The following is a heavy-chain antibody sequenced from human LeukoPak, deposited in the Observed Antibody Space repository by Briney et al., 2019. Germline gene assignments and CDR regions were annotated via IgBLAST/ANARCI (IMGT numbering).Heavy chain of an antibody. Sequence: GASVKVSCKASVYTFTSYYMHWVRQAPGQGLEWMGIINPSGGSTSYAQKFQGRVTMTRDTSTSTVYMELSSLRSEDTAVYYCARDSMDTAMAKSCYFDYWGQGTLVTVSS. D-gene: IGHD5-18*01. CDR1: VYTFTSYY. CDR2: INPSGGST. J-gene: IGHJ4*02. CDR3: ARDSMDTAMAKSCYFDY. V-gene: IGHV1-46*01.